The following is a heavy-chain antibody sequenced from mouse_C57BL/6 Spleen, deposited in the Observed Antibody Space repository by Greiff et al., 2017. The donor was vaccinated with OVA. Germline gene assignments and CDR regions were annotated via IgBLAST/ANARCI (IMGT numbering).Heavy chain of an antibody. CDR1: GYTFTEYT. V-gene: IGHV1-62-2*01. CDR2: FYPGSGSI. Sequence: QVQLKESGAELVKPGASVKLSCKASGYTFTEYTIHWVKQRSGQGLEWIGWFYPGSGSIKYNEKFKDKATLTADKSSSTAYMQLSSLTSEDSAVYYCARSGYDYFDYWGQGTTLTVSS. D-gene: IGHD2-2*01. CDR3: ARSGYDYFDY. J-gene: IGHJ2*01.